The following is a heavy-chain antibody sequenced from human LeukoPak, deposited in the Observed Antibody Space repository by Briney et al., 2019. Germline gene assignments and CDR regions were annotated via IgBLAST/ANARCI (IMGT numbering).Heavy chain of an antibody. D-gene: IGHD2-15*01. CDR3: ARGGPNDTPDY. CDR1: GYTFTSCD. J-gene: IGHJ4*02. Sequence: ASVKVSCKASGYTFTSCDINWVRQATGQGLEWMGWMNPNSGNTGYAQKFQGRVTITRNASISTAYMELSSLRSEDTAVYYCARGGPNDTPDYWGQGTLVTVSS. V-gene: IGHV1-8*03. CDR2: MNPNSGNT.